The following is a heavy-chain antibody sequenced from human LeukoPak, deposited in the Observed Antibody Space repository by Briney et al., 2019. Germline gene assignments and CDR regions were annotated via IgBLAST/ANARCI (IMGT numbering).Heavy chain of an antibody. J-gene: IGHJ4*02. Sequence: GRSLRLSCAASGLTFSSYWMSWVRQAPGKGLEWVANIKQDGSEKYYVDSVKGRFTISRDNAKNSLYLQMNSLRAEDTAVCYCARDGYSGYDRYFDYWGQGTLVTVSS. CDR1: GLTFSSYW. CDR3: ARDGYSGYDRYFDY. D-gene: IGHD5-12*01. V-gene: IGHV3-7*01. CDR2: IKQDGSEK.